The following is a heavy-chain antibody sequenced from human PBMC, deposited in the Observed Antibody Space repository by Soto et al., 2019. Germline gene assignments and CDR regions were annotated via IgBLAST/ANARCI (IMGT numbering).Heavy chain of an antibody. D-gene: IGHD6-19*01. V-gene: IGHV5-10-1*01. CDR3: ARCQGVLEDSSPGYYCYGMDV. Sequence: PGESLKISCKGSGYTFTTYWISWVRQMPGKGLEWMGRIDPSDSYTNYSPSFQGHVTISADESISTVYLQWSSLKASDTAIYYCARCQGVLEDSSPGYYCYGMDVWGQGTTVTVSS. CDR1: GYTFTTYW. CDR2: IDPSDSYT. J-gene: IGHJ6*02.